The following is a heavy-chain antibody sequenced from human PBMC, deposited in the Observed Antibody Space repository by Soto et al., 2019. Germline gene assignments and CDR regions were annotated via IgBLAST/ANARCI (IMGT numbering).Heavy chain of an antibody. D-gene: IGHD3-3*01. J-gene: IGHJ5*02. CDR2: IYWNDDK. CDR1: GFSLSTSGVG. Sequence: KESGPTLVKPTQTLTLTCTFSGFSLSTSGVGVGWIRQPPGKALEWLALIYWNDDKRYSPSLKSRLTITKDTSKNQVVLTMTNMDPVDTATYYCARRDCDFWSGYLPNWFDPWGQGTLVTVSS. V-gene: IGHV2-5*01. CDR3: ARRDCDFWSGYLPNWFDP.